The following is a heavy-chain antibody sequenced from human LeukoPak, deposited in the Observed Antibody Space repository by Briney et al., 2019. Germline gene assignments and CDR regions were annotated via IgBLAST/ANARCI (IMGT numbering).Heavy chain of an antibody. Sequence: PSETLSLTCAVSGVSISSSNSYWGWIRQPPGKGLEWIGSIYYSGNTYYNASLKSRVTISVDTSKNQFSLKLSSVTAADTAVYYCARGSGSGTHNWFDPWGQGTLVTVSS. CDR2: IYYSGNT. J-gene: IGHJ5*02. CDR1: GVSISSSNSY. D-gene: IGHD3-10*01. V-gene: IGHV4-39*07. CDR3: ARGSGSGTHNWFDP.